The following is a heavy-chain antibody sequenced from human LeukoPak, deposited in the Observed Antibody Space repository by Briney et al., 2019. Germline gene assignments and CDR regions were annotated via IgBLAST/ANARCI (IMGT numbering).Heavy chain of an antibody. D-gene: IGHD4-11*01. V-gene: IGHV1-2*02. CDR3: ARAVTDYSNWFDP. Sequence: ASVKVSCKASGYTFIGYYMHWVRQAPRQGLEWMGWINPNSGGTNYAQKFQGRVTMTRDTSISTAYMELSRLRSDDTAVYYCARAVTDYSNWFDPWGQGTLVTVSS. CDR1: GYTFIGYY. CDR2: INPNSGGT. J-gene: IGHJ5*02.